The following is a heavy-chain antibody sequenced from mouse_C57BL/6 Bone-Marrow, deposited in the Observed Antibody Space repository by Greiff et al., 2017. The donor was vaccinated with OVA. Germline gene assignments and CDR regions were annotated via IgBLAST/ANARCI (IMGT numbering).Heavy chain of an antibody. CDR1: GYTFTSYW. CDR2: IDPSDSYT. V-gene: IGHV1-59*01. Sequence: VQLQQPGAELVRPGTSVKLSCKASGYTFTSYWMHWVKQRPGQGLEWIGVIDPSDSYTNYNQKFKGKATLTVDTSSSTAYMQLSSLTSEDSAVYYCASPSITTVSYWYFDVWGTGTTVTVSS. J-gene: IGHJ1*03. CDR3: ASPSITTVSYWYFDV. D-gene: IGHD1-1*01.